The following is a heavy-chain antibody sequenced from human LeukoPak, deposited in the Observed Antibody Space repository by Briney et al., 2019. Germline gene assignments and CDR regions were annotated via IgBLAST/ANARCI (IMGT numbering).Heavy chain of an antibody. CDR2: IYYSGST. D-gene: IGHD3-10*01. CDR1: GDSISSYY. Sequence: PSETLSLTCTVSGDSISSYYWSWIRQPPGKGLEWIGYIYYSGSTNYNPSLKGRVTISVDSSKNQFSLKLNSVTAADTAVYYCARRRSLPTYLDYWGQGTLVTVSS. V-gene: IGHV4-59*01. CDR3: ARRRSLPTYLDY. J-gene: IGHJ4*02.